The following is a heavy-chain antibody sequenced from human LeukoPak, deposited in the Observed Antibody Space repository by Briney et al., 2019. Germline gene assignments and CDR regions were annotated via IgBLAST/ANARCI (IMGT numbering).Heavy chain of an antibody. CDR2: LYSGGDT. J-gene: IGHJ4*02. V-gene: IGHV3-53*01. Sequence: GGPLRLSCAASGFTVSSNYMNWVRQAPGKGLEWVSVLYSGGDTYYTDSVKGRFTISRDNSKNTLYLQMNSLRVEDTAVYYCARARGSGWLDFDCWGQGTLVTVSS. CDR3: ARARGSGWLDFDC. D-gene: IGHD6-19*01. CDR1: GFTVSSNY.